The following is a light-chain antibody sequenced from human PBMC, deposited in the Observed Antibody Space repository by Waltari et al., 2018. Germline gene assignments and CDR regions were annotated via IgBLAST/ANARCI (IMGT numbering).Light chain of an antibody. CDR3: QTGGHGTWV. V-gene: IGLV4-69*01. CDR1: SGHSSNV. J-gene: IGLJ3*02. CDR2: VNRDGSH. Sequence: QLVLTQSPSASASLGASIKLTCTLSSGHSSNVIAWLQQQPEKGPGYLMKVNRDGSHTRGNGIPDRFSGSSSGAERYLTISSRQSEDEADYYCQTGGHGTWVFGGGTKLTVL.